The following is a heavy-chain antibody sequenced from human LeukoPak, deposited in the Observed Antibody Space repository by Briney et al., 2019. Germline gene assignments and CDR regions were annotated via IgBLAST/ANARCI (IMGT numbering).Heavy chain of an antibody. D-gene: IGHD2-21*02. V-gene: IGHV3-48*04. CDR2: IRTSGTNT. Sequence: GGSLRLSCAASGFTFSSFSMNWVRQAPGKGLEWVSYIRTSGTNTDYTGSVKGRFTISRDNAKNSLYLQMNSLRAEDTAVYYCAQGGDRSDYWGQGTLVTVSS. CDR3: AQGGDRSDY. J-gene: IGHJ4*02. CDR1: GFTFSSFS.